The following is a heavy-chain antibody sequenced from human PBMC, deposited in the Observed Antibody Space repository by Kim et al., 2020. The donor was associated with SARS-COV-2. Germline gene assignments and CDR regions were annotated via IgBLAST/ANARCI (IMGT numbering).Heavy chain of an antibody. J-gene: IGHJ4*02. CDR1: GGSFSGYY. CDR2: INHSGST. V-gene: IGHV4-34*01. CDR3: ARDLGMVRGSRRGRRFDY. Sequence: SETLSLTCAVYGGSFSGYYWSWIRQPPGKGLEWIGEINHSGSTNYNPSLKSRVTISVDTSKNQFSLKLSSVTAADTAVYYCARDLGMVRGSRRGRRFDYWGQGTLVTVSS. D-gene: IGHD3-10*01.